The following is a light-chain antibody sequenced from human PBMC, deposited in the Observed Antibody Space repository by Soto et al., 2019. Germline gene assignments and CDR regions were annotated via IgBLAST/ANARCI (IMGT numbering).Light chain of an antibody. CDR3: QPYHTSPA. CDR1: QSVSSN. V-gene: IGKV3-15*01. CDR2: AAS. J-gene: IGKJ1*01. Sequence: IVITPSPATLSVSPGERATLSGRASQSVSSNLAWYQQKPGQPPRLLIYAASTRATGIPARFSGSGSGTEFTLTIRSMKSEDFAVDYCQPYHTSPAFGQGTQVDIK.